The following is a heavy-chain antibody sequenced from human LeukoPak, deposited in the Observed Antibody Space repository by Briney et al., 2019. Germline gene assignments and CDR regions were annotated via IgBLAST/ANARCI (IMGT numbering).Heavy chain of an antibody. D-gene: IGHD6-19*01. V-gene: IGHV1-69*04. CDR3: ARESQPGSSGWYDY. CDR1: GGTFSSYA. J-gene: IGHJ4*02. CDR2: IIPISGIA. Sequence: SVKVSCKASGGTFSSYAISWVRQAPGQGLEWMGRIIPISGIANYAQKFQGRVTITADKSTSTAYMELSSLRSEDTAVYYCARESQPGSSGWYDYWGQGTLVTVSS.